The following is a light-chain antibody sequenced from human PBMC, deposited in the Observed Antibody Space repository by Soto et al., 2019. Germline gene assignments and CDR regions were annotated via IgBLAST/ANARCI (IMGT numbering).Light chain of an antibody. Sequence: QSVLTQPPSVSGAPGQRVTISCTGTSSNIVAGYDVHWYLKLPATAPKRLISGNNNRPSGVPDRFSGSKSGTSASLAITGLQAEDEADYYCRSYERSLTSYVLGTGTKVTVL. J-gene: IGLJ1*01. CDR3: RSYERSLTSYV. CDR1: SSNIVAGYD. CDR2: GNN. V-gene: IGLV1-40*01.